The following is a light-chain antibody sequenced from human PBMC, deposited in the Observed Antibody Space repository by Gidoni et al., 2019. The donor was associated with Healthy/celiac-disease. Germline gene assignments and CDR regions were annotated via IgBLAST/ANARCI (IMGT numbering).Light chain of an antibody. Sequence: EIVMSPSPATLSVSPGERATLSCRASQSVSSNLAWYQQKHGQAPRLLIYGASTRATGIPARFSGSGSGTEFTLTISSLQSEDFAVYYCQQYNNWLTFGGGTKVEIK. CDR2: GAS. J-gene: IGKJ4*01. CDR3: QQYNNWLT. CDR1: QSVSSN. V-gene: IGKV3-15*01.